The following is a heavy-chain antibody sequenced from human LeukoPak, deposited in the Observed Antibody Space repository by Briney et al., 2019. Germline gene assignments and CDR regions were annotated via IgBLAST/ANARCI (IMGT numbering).Heavy chain of an antibody. CDR3: ARDRGYYDILTGSKTGY. CDR1: GFTFSSYW. D-gene: IGHD3-9*01. J-gene: IGHJ4*02. CDR2: INSDGSST. Sequence: GGSLRLSCAASGFTFSSYWMHWVRHAPGKGLVWVSRINSDGSSTSYADSVKSRFTISRDNAKNTLYLQMNSLRAEDTAVYYCARDRGYYDILTGSKTGYWGQGTLVTVSS. V-gene: IGHV3-74*01.